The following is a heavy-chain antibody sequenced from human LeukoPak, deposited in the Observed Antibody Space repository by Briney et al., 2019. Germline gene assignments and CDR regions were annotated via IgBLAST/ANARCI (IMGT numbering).Heavy chain of an antibody. D-gene: IGHD1-26*01. CDR3: AKDLSVGAPHY. V-gene: IGHV4-59*01. CDR1: GGSISSYY. J-gene: IGHJ4*02. Sequence: SETLSLTCTVSGGSISSYYWSWIRQPPGKGLEWIGYIYYSGSTNYNPSLKSRVTISVDTSKNQFSLKLSSVTAADTAVYYCAKDLSVGAPHYWGQGTLVTVSS. CDR2: IYYSGST.